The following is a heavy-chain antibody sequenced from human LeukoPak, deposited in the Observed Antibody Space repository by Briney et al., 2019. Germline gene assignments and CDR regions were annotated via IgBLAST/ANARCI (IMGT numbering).Heavy chain of an antibody. D-gene: IGHD6-13*01. Sequence: ASETLSLTCTVSGGSIISSSYSWGWIRQPPGKGLAWIGSGYSRGDTFYNPSLKRRVTISVDTSKNQYCARVSDSSSWYAPPPDFDYWGQGTLVTVSS. CDR3: DY. V-gene: IGHV4-39*07. J-gene: IGHJ4*02. CDR2: GYSRGDT. CDR1: GGSIISSSYS.